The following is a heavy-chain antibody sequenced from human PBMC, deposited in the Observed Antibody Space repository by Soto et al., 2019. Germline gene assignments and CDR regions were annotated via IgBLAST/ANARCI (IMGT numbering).Heavy chain of an antibody. CDR1: GFTFSSYA. J-gene: IGHJ4*02. Sequence: PVGSLRLSCAASGFTFSSYAMSWVRQAPGKGLEWVSAISGSGGSTYYADSVKGRFTISRDNSKNTLYLQMNSLRAEDTAVYYCAKDGPIVVVVAATFDYWGQGTLVTVSS. V-gene: IGHV3-23*01. D-gene: IGHD2-15*01. CDR2: ISGSGGST. CDR3: AKDGPIVVVVAATFDY.